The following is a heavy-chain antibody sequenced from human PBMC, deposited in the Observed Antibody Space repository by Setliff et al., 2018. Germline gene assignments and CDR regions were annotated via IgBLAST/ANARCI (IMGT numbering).Heavy chain of an antibody. V-gene: IGHV4-39*07. Sequence: KPSETLSLTCTVSGGSISSMSYYWGWIRQPPGKGLEWIGSIYSSGNTYYNPSLKRRVTISVDTTKNQFSLQLNSVTAADTAVYYCARDPSSVAARPGYGGQGTLVTVSS. D-gene: IGHD6-6*01. CDR3: ARDPSSVAARPGY. CDR2: IYSSGNT. J-gene: IGHJ4*02. CDR1: GGSISSMSYY.